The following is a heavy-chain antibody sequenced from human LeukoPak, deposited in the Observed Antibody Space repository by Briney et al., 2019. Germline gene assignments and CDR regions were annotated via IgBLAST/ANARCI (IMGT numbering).Heavy chain of an antibody. CDR1: GGSLRGYY. CDR2: IYYSGST. J-gene: IGHJ5*02. D-gene: IGHD6-13*01. CDR3: ARSGSSSTWYAWFDP. V-gene: IGHV4-59*01. Sequence: PSETLSLTCVVYGGSLRGYYWSWIRQPPGKALEWIGCIYYSGSTSYNSSLKSRVTISVDTSKNQFSLKLTSVTAADTAVYYCARSGSSSTWYAWFDPWGQGTLVTVSS.